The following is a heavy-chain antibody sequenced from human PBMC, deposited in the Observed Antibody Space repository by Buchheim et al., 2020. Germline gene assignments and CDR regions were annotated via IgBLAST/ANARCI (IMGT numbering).Heavy chain of an antibody. CDR2: IIPILGIA. J-gene: IGHJ5*02. CDR1: GGTFSSYA. CDR3: ARAGGDYVWGSYRYIGWFDP. V-gene: IGHV1-69*04. Sequence: QVQLVQSGAEVKKPGSSVKVSCKASGGTFSSYAISWVRQAPGQGLEWMGRIIPILGIANYAQKFQGRVTITADKSTSTAYMELSSLRSEDTAVYYCARAGGDYVWGSYRYIGWFDPWGRGTL. D-gene: IGHD3-16*02.